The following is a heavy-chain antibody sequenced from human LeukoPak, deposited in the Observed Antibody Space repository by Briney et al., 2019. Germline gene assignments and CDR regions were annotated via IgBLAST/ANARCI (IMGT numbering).Heavy chain of an antibody. D-gene: IGHD1-26*01. J-gene: IGHJ4*02. CDR2: INPSGGST. Sequence: AXVKVSCKASGYTFTSYYMHWVRQAPGQGLEWMGIINPSGGSTISPQQFQGRVTMTRDTSTGTVYMELSSLRSEDTAVYYCARDNPLVGAFDYWGQGTLVTVSS. CDR1: GYTFTSYY. V-gene: IGHV1-46*01. CDR3: ARDNPLVGAFDY.